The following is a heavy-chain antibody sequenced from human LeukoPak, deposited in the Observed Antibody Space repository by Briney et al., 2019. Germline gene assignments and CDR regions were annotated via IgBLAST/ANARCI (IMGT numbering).Heavy chain of an antibody. V-gene: IGHV1-2*02. D-gene: IGHD2-21*02. Sequence: ASVKVSCKASGYTFTGYFVHWVRQAPGQGLQWMGWINPNTGGTNYAQKFQGRVTMTRDTSISTAYMELSRLRSDDTAVYYCARDHYHKIHSVMVTAPDYWGQGTLVIVSS. J-gene: IGHJ4*02. CDR2: INPNTGGT. CDR1: GYTFTGYF. CDR3: ARDHYHKIHSVMVTAPDY.